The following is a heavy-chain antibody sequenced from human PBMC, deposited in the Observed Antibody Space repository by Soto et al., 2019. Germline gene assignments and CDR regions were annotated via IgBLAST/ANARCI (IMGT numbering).Heavy chain of an antibody. CDR3: GRDSKWDDTSVGMDV. Sequence: ALVKVSCKASGYSFTRYSIYWVHPAPGQSLEWMGWTNAGNGNTKYSQKFQGRVTITRDTSASTAYMELSSLRSEDTSVYYCGRDSKWDDTSVGMDVWGQGTKVTVSS. V-gene: IGHV1-3*01. CDR2: TNAGNGNT. J-gene: IGHJ6*02. D-gene: IGHD3-22*01. CDR1: GYSFTRYS.